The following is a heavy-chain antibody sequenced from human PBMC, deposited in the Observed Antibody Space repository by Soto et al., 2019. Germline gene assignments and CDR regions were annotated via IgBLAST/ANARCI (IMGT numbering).Heavy chain of an antibody. CDR3: ARDLFRGSGWYFDY. Sequence: QVQLVESGGGVVQPGRSLRLSCAASGFTFSSYGMHWVRQAPGKGLEWVAVIWYDGSNKYYADSVKGRFTISRDNSKNTLYLQMNSLRAEDTAVYYCARDLFRGSGWYFDYWGQGTLVTVSS. D-gene: IGHD6-25*01. CDR1: GFTFSSYG. V-gene: IGHV3-33*01. J-gene: IGHJ4*02. CDR2: IWYDGSNK.